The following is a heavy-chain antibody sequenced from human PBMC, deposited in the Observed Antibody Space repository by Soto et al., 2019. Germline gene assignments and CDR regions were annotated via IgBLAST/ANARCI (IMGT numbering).Heavy chain of an antibody. CDR3: ARQHPRDYYYGMDV. Sequence: SESLSLTCTVSGGSISSSSYYWGWIRQPPGKGLEWIGSIYYSGSTYYNPSLKSRVTISVDTSKNQFSLKLSSVTAADTAVYYCARQHPRDYYYGMDVWGQGTTVTVS. CDR1: GGSISSSSYY. V-gene: IGHV4-39*01. D-gene: IGHD3-10*01. CDR2: IYYSGST. J-gene: IGHJ6*02.